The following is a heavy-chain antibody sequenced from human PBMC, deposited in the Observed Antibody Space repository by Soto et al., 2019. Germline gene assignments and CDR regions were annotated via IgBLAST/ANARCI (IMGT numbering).Heavy chain of an antibody. V-gene: IGHV1-18*01. CDR3: ARDGFYAGSGRYSYGYSPPRFYAMDV. D-gene: IGHD5-18*01. CDR2: ISPYNDDT. CDR1: GYTFINYG. J-gene: IGHJ6*02. Sequence: QVQLVQSGTEVKKPGASVKVSCKTSGYTFINYGISWVRQAPGQGLEWMGWISPYNDDTKYAQNFQGRVTMTTDTSTRTAYMNLRSLRSDVTAIYYCARDGFYAGSGRYSYGYSPPRFYAMDVWAQGTTVTVS.